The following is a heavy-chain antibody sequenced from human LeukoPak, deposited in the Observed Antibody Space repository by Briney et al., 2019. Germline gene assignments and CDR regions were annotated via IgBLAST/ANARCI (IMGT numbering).Heavy chain of an antibody. V-gene: IGHV3-23*01. CDR1: GFTSSSYA. Sequence: PGGSLRLSRAASGFTSSSYAMSWVRQAPGKGLEWVSAISGIGGSTYYADSVKGRFTISRDNSKKTLYLQMNSLRAEDTAVYYCAKTRYGDYSFDCWGQGSLVTVSS. J-gene: IGHJ4*02. CDR3: AKTRYGDYSFDC. CDR2: ISGIGGST. D-gene: IGHD4-17*01.